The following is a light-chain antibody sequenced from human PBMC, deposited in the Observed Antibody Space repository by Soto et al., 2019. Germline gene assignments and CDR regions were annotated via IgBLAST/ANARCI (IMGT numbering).Light chain of an antibody. CDR2: DVS. Sequence: QSVLTQPRSASGTPGQRVTISCTGTSSDVGAYNYVSWYQQHPGKAPKLIIYDVSKRPSGVPDRFSGSKSGNTASLTIPGLQADDEADYYCCSYAGSYTLWVFGGGTKLTVL. CDR3: CSYAGSYTLWV. CDR1: SSDVGAYNY. V-gene: IGLV2-11*01. J-gene: IGLJ3*02.